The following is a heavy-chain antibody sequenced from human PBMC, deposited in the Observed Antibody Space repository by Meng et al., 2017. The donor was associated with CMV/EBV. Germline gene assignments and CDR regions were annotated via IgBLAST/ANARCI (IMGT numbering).Heavy chain of an antibody. CDR3: ARGVPSAAAPRWVDP. V-gene: IGHV1-18*01. CDR1: GCTFSNYG. Sequence: ASVKVSCKASGCTFSNYGIAWVRQAPGQGLEWMGWITTDDDSRKKQGRVTMTTGTSTSTAYMELRSLRSDDTAVYYCARGVPSAAAPRWVDPWGQGTLVTVSS. J-gene: IGHJ5*02. D-gene: IGHD6-13*01. CDR2: ITTDDDSR.